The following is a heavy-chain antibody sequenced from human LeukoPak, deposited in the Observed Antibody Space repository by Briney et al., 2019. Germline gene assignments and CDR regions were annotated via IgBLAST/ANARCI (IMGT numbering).Heavy chain of an antibody. Sequence: GGSLRLSCVASGFTFSRYWMHWVRQAPGKGLVWVSRIDSDGSSTSYADSVKGRFTISRDNAKNTLYLQMNGLKAEDTAVYYCAPEGRAGYWGQGTLVTVSS. J-gene: IGHJ4*02. V-gene: IGHV3-74*01. CDR2: IDSDGSST. CDR3: APEGRAGY. D-gene: IGHD3-10*01. CDR1: GFTFSRYW.